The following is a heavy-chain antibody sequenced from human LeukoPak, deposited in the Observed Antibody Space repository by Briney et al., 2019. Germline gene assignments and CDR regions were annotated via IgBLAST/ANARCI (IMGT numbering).Heavy chain of an antibody. CDR2: INPNSGGT. D-gene: IGHD3-22*01. CDR3: ARGDYDSSGYWFDY. CDR1: GYTFTGYY. Sequence: GASVKVSCKASGYTFTGYYMHWVRQAPGQGLEWMGWINPNSGGTNYAQKFQGRVTMTRDTSISTAYMELSRLRSDDTAVYYCARGDYDSSGYWFDYWGQGTLVTVSS. J-gene: IGHJ4*02. V-gene: IGHV1-2*02.